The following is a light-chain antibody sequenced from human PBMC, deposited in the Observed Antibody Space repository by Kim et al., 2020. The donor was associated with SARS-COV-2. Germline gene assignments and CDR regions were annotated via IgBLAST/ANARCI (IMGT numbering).Light chain of an antibody. CDR1: SDDVGAYDY. Sequence: QSALTQPASVSGSPAQSITISCTGTSDDVGAYDYVSWYQQYPGTAPKLMTYDVSKRPPGVSNRYSGSKSGSTASLTISGLQAEDEANYYCASYTSSSTWVFGGGTK. V-gene: IGLV2-14*03. J-gene: IGLJ3*02. CDR3: ASYTSSSTWV. CDR2: DVS.